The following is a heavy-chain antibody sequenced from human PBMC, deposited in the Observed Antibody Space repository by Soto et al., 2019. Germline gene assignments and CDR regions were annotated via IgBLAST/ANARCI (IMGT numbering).Heavy chain of an antibody. CDR3: TTAPQRALTDETARS. CDR2: IKSKIDGGTK. CDR1: GFIVSSSW. J-gene: IGHJ5*02. Sequence: EVQLVESGGGLVKPGGSLRLSCTVSGFIVSSSWMNWVRQAPGKGLEWVGRIKSKIDGGTKDYAAPVQGRFTISLEGSKNMFHLQMESLRPGDTGVYYCTTAPQRALTDETARSWGQGTLVTVSA. D-gene: IGHD2-21*02. V-gene: IGHV3-15*07.